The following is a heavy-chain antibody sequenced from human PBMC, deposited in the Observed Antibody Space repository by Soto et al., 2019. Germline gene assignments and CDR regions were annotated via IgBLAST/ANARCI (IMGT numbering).Heavy chain of an antibody. CDR3: ASSPGYCSGGSCHYYYYYYMDV. CDR2: INHSGST. D-gene: IGHD2-15*01. CDR1: GGSFSGYY. J-gene: IGHJ6*03. V-gene: IGHV4-34*01. Sequence: PSETLSLTCAVYGGSFSGYYWSWIRQPPGKGLEWIGEINHSGSTNYNPSLKSRVTISVDTSKNQFSLKLSSVTAADTAVYYCASSPGYCSGGSCHYYYYYYMDVWGKGTTVTVSS.